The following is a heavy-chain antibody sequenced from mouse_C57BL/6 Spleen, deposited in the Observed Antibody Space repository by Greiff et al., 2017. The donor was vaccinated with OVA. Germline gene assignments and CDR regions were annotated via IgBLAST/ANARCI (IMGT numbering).Heavy chain of an antibody. CDR1: GYTFTSYW. Sequence: QVQLQQPGTELVKPGASVKLSCKASGYTFTSYWMHWVKQRPGQGLEWIGNINPSNGGTNYNEKFKSKATLTVEKSSSTAYMQLSSLPSEDAAVYDCARLGGWLARDYWGQGTTRTVSS. J-gene: IGHJ2*01. CDR2: INPSNGGT. CDR3: ARLGGWLARDY. V-gene: IGHV1-53*01. D-gene: IGHD2-3*01.